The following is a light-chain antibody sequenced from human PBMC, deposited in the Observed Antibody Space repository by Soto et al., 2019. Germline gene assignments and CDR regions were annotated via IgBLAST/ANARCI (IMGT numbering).Light chain of an antibody. CDR1: QDISNY. V-gene: IGKV1-33*01. CDR2: DAS. J-gene: IGKJ3*01. CDR3: QQYDNLPLIFT. Sequence: DIQMTQSPSSLSASVGDRVTITCQASQDISNYLNWYQQKPGKAPKLLIYDASNLETGVPSRFSGSGTGTDFTFTISSLQPEYIATYYCQQYDNLPLIFTFGPGTKVDIK.